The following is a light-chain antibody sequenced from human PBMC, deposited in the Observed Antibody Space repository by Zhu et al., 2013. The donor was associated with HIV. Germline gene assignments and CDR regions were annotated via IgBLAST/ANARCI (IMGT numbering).Light chain of an antibody. CDR2: AAS. Sequence: DIQLTQSPSFLSASVGDRVTITCWASQGISSYLAWYQQKPGKAPKLLIYAASTLQSGVPSRFSGSGSGTEFTLTISSLQPEDFATYYCQQFNSYPQAFGGGTKVEIK. J-gene: IGKJ4*01. CDR3: QQFNSYPQA. V-gene: IGKV1-9*01. CDR1: QGISSY.